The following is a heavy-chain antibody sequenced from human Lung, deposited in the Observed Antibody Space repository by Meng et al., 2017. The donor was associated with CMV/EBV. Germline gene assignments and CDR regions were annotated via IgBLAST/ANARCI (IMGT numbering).Heavy chain of an antibody. CDR3: AREAGRDGYATPKFDY. V-gene: IGHV4-31*03. CDR1: VDSLGSGVYY. J-gene: IGHJ4*02. CDR2: IYYSGST. Sequence: VRFQCTGPGLWTTTQTRPLTFTLSVDSLGSGVYYWSWIRQHPGKGLEWIGYIYYSGSTFYNPSLKSRVTISVDTSKNQFSLKLIPATAADTAVYYCAREAGRDGYATPKFDYWGQGTLVTVSS. D-gene: IGHD5-24*01.